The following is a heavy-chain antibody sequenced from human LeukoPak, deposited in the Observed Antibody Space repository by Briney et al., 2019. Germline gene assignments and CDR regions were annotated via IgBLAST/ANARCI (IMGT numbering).Heavy chain of an antibody. CDR3: AKIAARTAFDY. J-gene: IGHJ4*02. D-gene: IGHD6-6*01. Sequence: GRSLRLSCAASGFTFSSYGMHWVRQAPGKGLEWVAVISYDGSNKYYADSVKGRFTISRDNSKNTLYLQMNSLRAEDTAVYYCAKIAARTAFDYWGQGTLVTVSS. CDR1: GFTFSSYG. V-gene: IGHV3-30*18. CDR2: ISYDGSNK.